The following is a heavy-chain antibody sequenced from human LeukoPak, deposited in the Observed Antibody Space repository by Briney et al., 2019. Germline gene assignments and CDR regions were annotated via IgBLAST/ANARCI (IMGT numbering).Heavy chain of an antibody. CDR1: GYSFTSYW. J-gene: IGHJ5*02. V-gene: IGHV5-51*01. CDR2: IYPGDSDT. Sequence: GESLKISCKGSGYSFTSYWIGWVRQMPGKGLEWMGIIYPGDSDTRYSPSFQGQVTISADKSISTAYLHWSSLKASDTAMYYCARSYFSGTYPSDLWGQGTLVTVSS. CDR3: ARSYFSGTYPSDL. D-gene: IGHD1-26*01.